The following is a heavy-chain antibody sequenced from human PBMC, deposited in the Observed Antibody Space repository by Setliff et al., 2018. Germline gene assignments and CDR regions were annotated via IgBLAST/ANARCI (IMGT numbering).Heavy chain of an antibody. V-gene: IGHV1-18*01. CDR2: INPNSAVT. Sequence: RASVKVSCKVPGYTISSYPLNWVRQAPGQGLEWMGRINPNSAVTNYAQKFQGRVTMTTDTSTSTAYMELRSLRSDDTAVYYCARDLDYQYYYDSSGRDAFDIWGQGTMVTVSS. J-gene: IGHJ3*02. CDR3: ARDLDYQYYYDSSGRDAFDI. CDR1: GYTISSYP. D-gene: IGHD3-22*01.